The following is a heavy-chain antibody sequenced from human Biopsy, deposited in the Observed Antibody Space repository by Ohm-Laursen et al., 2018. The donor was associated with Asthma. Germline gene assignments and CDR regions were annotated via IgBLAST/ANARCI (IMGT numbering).Heavy chain of an antibody. CDR2: LIPVLGTA. Sequence: GASVNVSCKASGDSLGSFINYAISWVRQAPRQGLEWMGWLIPVLGTADYAPMFEGRVTITADESTSTAYLELTSLRFEDTAVYYCARGYSDADRIVYYYCGMEVWGQGTTVTVSS. D-gene: IGHD5-12*01. CDR3: ARGYSDADRIVYYYCGMEV. V-gene: IGHV1-69*11. CDR1: GDSLGSFINYA. J-gene: IGHJ6*02.